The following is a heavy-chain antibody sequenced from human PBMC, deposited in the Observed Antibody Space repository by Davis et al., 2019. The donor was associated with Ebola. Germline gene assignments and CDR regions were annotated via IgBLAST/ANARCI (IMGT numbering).Heavy chain of an antibody. CDR2: MHYSGST. D-gene: IGHD6-13*01. V-gene: IGHV4-39*01. CDR3: ARRWGGQLVGGRGFDY. Sequence: PSETLSLTCTVSGGSISGSTYYWAWIRQPPGKGLEWIASMHYSGSTYYNPSLKSRVTISVDTSKNQFSLKLNSVTAADTAVYYCARRWGGQLVGGRGFDYWGQGTLVTVSS. J-gene: IGHJ4*02. CDR1: GGSISGSTYY.